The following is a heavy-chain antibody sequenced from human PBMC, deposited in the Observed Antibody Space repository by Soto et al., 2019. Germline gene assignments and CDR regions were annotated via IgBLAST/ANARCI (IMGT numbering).Heavy chain of an antibody. V-gene: IGHV4-34*01. CDR1: GGSFSGYY. J-gene: IGHJ5*02. CDR3: ARAPRDYDYVWGSYRSDWFDP. CDR2: INHSGST. Sequence: SETLSLTCAVYGGSFSGYYWSWIRQPPGKGLEWIGEINHSGSTNYNPSLKSRVTISVDTSKNQFSLKLSSVTAADTAVYYCARAPRDYDYVWGSYRSDWFDPWGQGTLVTVSS. D-gene: IGHD3-16*02.